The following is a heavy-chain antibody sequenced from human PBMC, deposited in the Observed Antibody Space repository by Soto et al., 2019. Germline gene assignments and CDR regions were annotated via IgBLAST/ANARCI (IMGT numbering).Heavy chain of an antibody. V-gene: IGHV4-31*03. CDR2: IYYSGST. Sequence: PSETLSLTCTVSGGSISSGGYYWSWIRQHPGKGLEWIGYIYYSGSTYYNPSLKSRVTISVDTSKNQFSLKLSSVTAADTAVYYCARGVDTAPYYFDYWGQGTLVTVSS. J-gene: IGHJ4*02. CDR1: GGSISSGGYY. CDR3: ARGVDTAPYYFDY. D-gene: IGHD5-18*01.